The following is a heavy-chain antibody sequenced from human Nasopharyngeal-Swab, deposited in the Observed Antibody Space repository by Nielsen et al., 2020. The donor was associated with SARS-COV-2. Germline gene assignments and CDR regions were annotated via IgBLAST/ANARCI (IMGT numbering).Heavy chain of an antibody. D-gene: IGHD2-2*01. CDR3: ARDYVVPAADPDNYYYYMDV. Sequence: GGSLRLSCAASGFTFSSYGMHWVRQAPGKGLEWVAVIWYDGSNKYYADSVKGRLTISRDNSKNTLYLQMNSLRAEDTAVYYCARDYVVPAADPDNYYYYMDVWGKGTTVTVSS. V-gene: IGHV3-33*01. CDR1: GFTFSSYG. J-gene: IGHJ6*03. CDR2: IWYDGSNK.